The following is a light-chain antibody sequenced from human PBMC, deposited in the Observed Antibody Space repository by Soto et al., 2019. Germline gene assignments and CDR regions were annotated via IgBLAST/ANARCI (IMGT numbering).Light chain of an antibody. CDR3: QTCGTGMEV. Sequence: QLVLTQSPSASASLGASVKLTCTLSSGHSSYAIAWHQQQPEKGPRYLMKLNSDGSHSKGDGIPDRFSGSSSGAERYLTISSRQSDDEADYYCQTCGTGMEVFGGWTKVTVL. CDR1: SGHSSYA. CDR2: LNSDGSH. V-gene: IGLV4-69*01. J-gene: IGLJ2*01.